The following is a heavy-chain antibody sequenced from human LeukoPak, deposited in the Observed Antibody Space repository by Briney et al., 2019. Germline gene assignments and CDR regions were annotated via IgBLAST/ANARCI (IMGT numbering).Heavy chain of an antibody. CDR3: ARLAAAGLDEDY. CDR1: GGSFSGYY. V-gene: IGHV4-34*01. D-gene: IGHD6-13*01. CDR2: INHSGST. Sequence: SETLSLTCAVYGGSFSGYYWSWIRQPPGKGLEWIGEINHSGSTNYTPSLKSRVTISVDTSKNQFSLKLSSVTAADTAVYYCARLAAAGLDEDYWGQGTLVTVSS. J-gene: IGHJ4*02.